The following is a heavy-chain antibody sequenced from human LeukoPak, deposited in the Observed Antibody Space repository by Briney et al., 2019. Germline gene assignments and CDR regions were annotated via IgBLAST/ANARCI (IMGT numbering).Heavy chain of an antibody. CDR1: GGSFSSYY. J-gene: IGHJ4*02. CDR3: ARQNFVVVTAIRIFDY. Sequence: PSETLSLTCAVYGGSFSSYYWTWIRQPPGKGLEWIGEINRSGSTTYNPSLKSRVTMSVDTSKTQFSLKLSSVTAADTAVFYCARQNFVVVTAIRIFDYWGQGTLVTVSS. V-gene: IGHV4-34*01. D-gene: IGHD2-21*02. CDR2: INRSGST.